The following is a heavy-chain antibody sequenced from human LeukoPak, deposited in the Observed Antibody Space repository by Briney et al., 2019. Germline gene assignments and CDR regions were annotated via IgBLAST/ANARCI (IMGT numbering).Heavy chain of an antibody. Sequence: GGSLRLSCAASGFTFSTYAMHWVRQAPGKGLEYVSAIKNNGGGTYYASSVQGRYTVSRDNSRSTLYLQMDSLRPDDMAIYYCARVQSTVRGIQGPFDLWGQGTLVTVS. CDR3: ARVQSTVRGIQGPFDL. D-gene: IGHD3-10*01. J-gene: IGHJ4*02. CDR1: GFTFSTYA. CDR2: IKNNGGGT. V-gene: IGHV3-64*01.